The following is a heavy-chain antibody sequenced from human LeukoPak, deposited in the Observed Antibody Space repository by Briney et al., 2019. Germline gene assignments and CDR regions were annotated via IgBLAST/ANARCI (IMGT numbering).Heavy chain of an antibody. D-gene: IGHD3-16*02. J-gene: IGHJ2*01. CDR2: IYSGGST. V-gene: IGHV3-53*01. CDR1: GFTVSSNY. CDR3: ARGMGDYVWGSYRYFRSPYFDL. Sequence: GGSLRLSCAASGFTVSSNYMSWVRQAPGKGLEWVSVIYSGGSTYYADYVKGRFTISRDNSKNTLYLQMNSLRAEDTAVYYCARGMGDYVWGSYRYFRSPYFDLWGRGTLVTVSS.